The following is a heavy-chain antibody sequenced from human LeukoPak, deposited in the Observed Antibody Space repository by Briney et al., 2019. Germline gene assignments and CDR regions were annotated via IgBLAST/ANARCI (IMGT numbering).Heavy chain of an antibody. CDR3: ARRVRVGFREGSFDY. Sequence: SETLSLTCTVSGDPISRTSFDWGWVRQPPGTGLEWIGNIYHSGSTTYNPSLKSRVTLSVDTSKNQFSLRLSSVTAADTAVYYCARRVRVGFREGSFDYWGQGTRVTVST. V-gene: IGHV4-39*01. J-gene: IGHJ4*02. CDR1: GDPISRTSFD. CDR2: IYHSGST. D-gene: IGHD1-26*01.